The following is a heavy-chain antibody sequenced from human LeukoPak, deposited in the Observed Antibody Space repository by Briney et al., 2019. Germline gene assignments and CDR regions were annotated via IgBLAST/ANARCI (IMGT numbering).Heavy chain of an antibody. J-gene: IGHJ4*02. V-gene: IGHV1-24*01. D-gene: IGHD6-19*01. CDR3: ATIGGAVAGMFDY. CDR2: FDPEDGET. CDR1: GYTLTELS. Sequence: ASVKVSCKVSGYTLTELSMHWVRQAPGKGLEWMGGFDPEDGETIYAQKFRGRVTMTEDTSTDTAYMELSSLRSEDTAVYYCATIGGAVAGMFDYWGQGTLVTVSS.